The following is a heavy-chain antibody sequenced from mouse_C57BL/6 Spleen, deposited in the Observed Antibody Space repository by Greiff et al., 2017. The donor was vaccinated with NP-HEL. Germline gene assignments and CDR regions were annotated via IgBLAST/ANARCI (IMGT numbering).Heavy chain of an antibody. Sequence: VKLQQPGAELVKPGASVKMSCKASGYTFTSYWITWVKQRPGQGLEWIEDIYPGSGSTNYNEKFKSKATLTVDTSSSTAYMQLSSLTSEDSAVYYCARISYYYGSSYGDFDYWGQGTTLTVSS. CDR3: ARISYYYGSSYGDFDY. CDR1: GYTFTSYW. D-gene: IGHD1-1*01. CDR2: IYPGSGST. V-gene: IGHV1-55*01. J-gene: IGHJ2*01.